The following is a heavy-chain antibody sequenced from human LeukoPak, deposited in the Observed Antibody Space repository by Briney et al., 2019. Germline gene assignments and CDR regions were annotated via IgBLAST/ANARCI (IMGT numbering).Heavy chain of an antibody. J-gene: IGHJ3*02. Sequence: PGRSLRLSCAASGFIFSSYGFHWVRQAPGKGLEWVAAIWSDGSQKYYTDSVKGRFTISRDDSKSTLYLHMNSLRAEDTAVYPCARDMSRYVFDIWGQGTMVTVSS. CDR3: ARDMSRYVFDI. V-gene: IGHV3-33*01. D-gene: IGHD3-10*02. CDR2: IWSDGSQK. CDR1: GFIFSSYG.